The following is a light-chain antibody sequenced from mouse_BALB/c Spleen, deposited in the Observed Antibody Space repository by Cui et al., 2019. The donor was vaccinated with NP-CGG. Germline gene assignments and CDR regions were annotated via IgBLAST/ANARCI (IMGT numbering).Light chain of an antibody. Sequence: QAVLTQESALTPSPGETVTLTCRSSTGAVTTSNYANWVQEKPDHLFTGLIGGTNNRAPGVPARFSGSLIGDKAALTITGEQNEDEAIYFCALWYSNHWVFGGGTKLTVL. CDR3: ALWYSNHWV. J-gene: IGLJ1*01. CDR1: TGAVTTSNY. CDR2: GTN. V-gene: IGLV1*01.